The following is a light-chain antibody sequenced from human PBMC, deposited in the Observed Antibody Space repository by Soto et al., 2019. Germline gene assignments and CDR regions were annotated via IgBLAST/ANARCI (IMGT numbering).Light chain of an antibody. CDR2: DVS. CDR1: SSDVGGYNY. V-gene: IGLV2-14*01. Sequence: QSALTQPASVSGSPGQSITISCTGTSSDVGGYNYVSWYQQRPGKAPKLMIYDVSNRPSGVSNRFSGSKSGNTASLTISGLQAEDEADYYCSSYTSSSPLFGGGTKLTVL. J-gene: IGLJ2*01. CDR3: SSYTSSSPL.